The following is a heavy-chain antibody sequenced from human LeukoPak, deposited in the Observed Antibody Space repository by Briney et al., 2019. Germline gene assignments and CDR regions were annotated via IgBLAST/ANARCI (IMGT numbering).Heavy chain of an antibody. D-gene: IGHD6-19*01. CDR3: AREKGSSGWYGYYFDY. CDR1: GDSVSSNSAA. CDR2: TYYRSKWYN. Sequence: SQTLSLTCAISGDSVSSNSAAWNWIRQSPSRGLEWLGRTYYRSKWYNDYAVSVKSRITINPDTSKNQFSLQLNSVTPEDTAVYYCAREKGSSGWYGYYFDYWGQGTLVTVSS. V-gene: IGHV6-1*01. J-gene: IGHJ4*02.